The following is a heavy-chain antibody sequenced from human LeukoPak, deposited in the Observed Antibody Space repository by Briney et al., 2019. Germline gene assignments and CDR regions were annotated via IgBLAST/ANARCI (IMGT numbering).Heavy chain of an antibody. J-gene: IGHJ4*02. D-gene: IGHD3-10*01. CDR1: GYTFTSYG. V-gene: IGHV1-18*01. CDR2: ISAYNGNT. Sequence: ASVKVSCKASGYTFTSYGISWVRQAPGQGLEWMGWISAYNGNTNYAQKLQGRVTMTTDTSTSTAYMELRSLRSDDTAVYYCARGRQLWFGELFDFDYWGQGTLVTVSS. CDR3: ARGRQLWFGELFDFDY.